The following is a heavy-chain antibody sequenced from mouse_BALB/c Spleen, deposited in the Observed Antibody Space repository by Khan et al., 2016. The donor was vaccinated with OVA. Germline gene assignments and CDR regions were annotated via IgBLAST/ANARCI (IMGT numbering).Heavy chain of an antibody. V-gene: IGHV1-26*01. CDR3: ARGLFDV. J-gene: IGHJ1*01. Sequence: EVQLMESGPELVKPGASVKMSCKASGYTFTDYYMKWMKQSHGKSLEWIGDINPNNGDTFYNQKFKDKATLTVDKSSSTAYMQLNSLTSEDSAVYYCARGLFDVWGAGTTVTVSS. CDR1: GYTFTDYY. CDR2: INPNNGDT.